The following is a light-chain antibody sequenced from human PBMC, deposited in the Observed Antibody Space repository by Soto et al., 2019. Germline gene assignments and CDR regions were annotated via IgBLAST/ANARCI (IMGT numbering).Light chain of an antibody. CDR1: QDIVTN. Sequence: IVMTQSPVTLSVSPGERATLSCRASQDIVTNVAWYQQRPGQAPRLLIYDASTRATDIPARFSGSGSGTAFTLTISGLQSADSAVYYCQQYSNWHPRLTVGGGTKVDSK. CDR3: QQYSNWHPRLT. J-gene: IGKJ4*01. CDR2: DAS. V-gene: IGKV3-15*01.